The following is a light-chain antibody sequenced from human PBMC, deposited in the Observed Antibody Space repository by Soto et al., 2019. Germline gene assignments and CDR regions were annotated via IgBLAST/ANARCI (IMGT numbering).Light chain of an antibody. CDR3: QQTKGFPLT. J-gene: IGKJ4*01. Sequence: DIQMTQSPSSLSASEGDRVTITCRASQDINKYLAWYQQIPGKAPKLLIFAASTLQSGVPSRFSASGSGTDFTLTVGGLQPEDAATYYCQQTKGFPLTFGGGTKVDMK. CDR2: AAS. CDR1: QDINKY. V-gene: IGKV1-12*01.